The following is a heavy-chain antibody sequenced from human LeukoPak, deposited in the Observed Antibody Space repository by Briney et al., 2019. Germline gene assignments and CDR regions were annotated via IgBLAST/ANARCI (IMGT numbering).Heavy chain of an antibody. D-gene: IGHD4-17*01. J-gene: IGHJ4*02. Sequence: SETLSLTCTVSGGSISSYYWSWIRQPPGKGLEWIGYIYYSGSTSYNPSLKSRVTISVDTSKNQFSLKLSSVTAADTAVYYCARVPPYGDDYTPWEYYFDYWGQGTLVTVSS. V-gene: IGHV4-59*01. CDR2: IYYSGST. CDR1: GGSISSYY. CDR3: ARVPPYGDDYTPWEYYFDY.